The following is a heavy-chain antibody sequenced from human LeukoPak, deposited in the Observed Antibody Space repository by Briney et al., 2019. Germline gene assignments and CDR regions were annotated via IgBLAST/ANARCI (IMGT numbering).Heavy chain of an antibody. CDR2: INPSGGST. V-gene: IGHV1-46*01. D-gene: IGHD3-16*02. J-gene: IGHJ3*02. Sequence: ASVKVSCKASGYTFTSYYMHWVRQAPGQGLEWMGIINPSGGSTSYAQKFQGRVTMTRDTSTSTVYMELSSLRSEDTAVYYCAREMGSNYDYVWGSYRSNDAFDIWGQGTMVTVSS. CDR1: GYTFTSYY. CDR3: AREMGSNYDYVWGSYRSNDAFDI.